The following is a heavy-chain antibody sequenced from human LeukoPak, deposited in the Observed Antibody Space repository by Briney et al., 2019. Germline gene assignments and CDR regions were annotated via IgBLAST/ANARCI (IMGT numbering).Heavy chain of an antibody. J-gene: IGHJ4*02. Sequence: PGGPLRLSCAASGFTFSSYEMNWVRQAPGKGLEWVSYISSSGSTIYYADSVKGRFTISRDNAKNSLYLQMNSLRAEDTAVYYCAIVGATPLDYWGQGTLVTVSS. CDR3: AIVGATPLDY. CDR1: GFTFSSYE. CDR2: ISSSGSTI. V-gene: IGHV3-48*03. D-gene: IGHD1-26*01.